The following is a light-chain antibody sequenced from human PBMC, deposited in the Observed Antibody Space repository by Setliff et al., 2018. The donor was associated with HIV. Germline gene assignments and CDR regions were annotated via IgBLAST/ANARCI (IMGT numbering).Light chain of an antibody. Sequence: SYELTQPPSVSVAPGKTARITCGGNKIGRKSVHWYQQKPGQAPVLVVYDDNDRPSGIPERFSDSNSGNTATLTISRVEAGDEADYYCQVWDGNSDHYVFGTGTKVTVL. CDR1: KIGRKS. V-gene: IGLV3-21*03. CDR3: QVWDGNSDHYV. CDR2: DDN. J-gene: IGLJ1*01.